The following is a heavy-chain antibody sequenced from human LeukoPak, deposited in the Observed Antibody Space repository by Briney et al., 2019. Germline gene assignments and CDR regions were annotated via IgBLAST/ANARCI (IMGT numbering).Heavy chain of an antibody. V-gene: IGHV3-53*01. J-gene: IGHJ3*02. CDR1: GFIVSSNY. Sequence: GGSLRLSCAASGFIVSSNYMSWVRRAPGKGLEWVSVIYSGGTTYYADSVKGRFTISRDNSNNTLYLQMNSLRAEDTAVYYCARGPVSRFEIWGQGTMVTVSS. D-gene: IGHD5/OR15-5a*01. CDR3: ARGPVSRFEI. CDR2: IYSGGTT.